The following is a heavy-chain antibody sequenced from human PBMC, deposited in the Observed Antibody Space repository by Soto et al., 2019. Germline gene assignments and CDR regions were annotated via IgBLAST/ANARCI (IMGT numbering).Heavy chain of an antibody. J-gene: IGHJ4*02. CDR1: GVSISSSRYY. CDR3: ARHGSY. Sequence: QLQLQEPGPGLVKPSETLSLTCTVSGVSISSSRYYWGWFREPPGKGLEWIGTIYYGGSSYTNPSLKRRVTISLDTTKNQFSLPLTSVTAADTAVYYCARHGSYWGQGTLVTVSS. CDR2: IYYGGSS. V-gene: IGHV4-39*01.